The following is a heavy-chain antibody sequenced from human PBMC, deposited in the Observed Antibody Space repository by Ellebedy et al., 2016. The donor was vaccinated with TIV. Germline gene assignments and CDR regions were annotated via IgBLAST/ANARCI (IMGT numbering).Heavy chain of an antibody. Sequence: MPSETLSLTCTVSGGSISSSSYYWGWIRQPPGKGLEWIGSIFYIGTTYYNPSLKSRTITVDTSTNQFSLKLSSVTAAETAVYYCARRGHDAPWYFDHWGRGTLVTVSS. J-gene: IGHJ2*01. CDR2: IFYIGTT. CDR1: GGSISSSSYY. V-gene: IGHV4-39*01. CDR3: ARRGHDAPWYFDH.